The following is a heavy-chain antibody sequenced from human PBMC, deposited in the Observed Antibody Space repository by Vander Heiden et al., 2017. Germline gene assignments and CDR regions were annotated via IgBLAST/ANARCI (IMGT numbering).Heavy chain of an antibody. V-gene: IGHV3-23*01. J-gene: IGHJ2*01. CDR3: AKASMVRGVIRWYFDL. D-gene: IGHD3-10*01. Sequence: EVHLLESGGGLVQPGGSLRLSCAASGFTFSSYAMGWVRQAPGKGLEWVSAISGSGGSTYYADSVKGRFTISRDNSKNTLYLQMNSLRAEDTAVYYCAKASMVRGVIRWYFDLWGRGTLVTVSS. CDR2: ISGSGGST. CDR1: GFTFSSYA.